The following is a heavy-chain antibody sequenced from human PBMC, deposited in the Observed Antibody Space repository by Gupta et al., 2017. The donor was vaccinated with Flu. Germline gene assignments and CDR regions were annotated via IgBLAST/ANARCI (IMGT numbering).Heavy chain of an antibody. J-gene: IGHJ4*02. V-gene: IGHV3-74*01. CDR2: INSDGSST. CDR3: ARDGGFYGGNSGVDY. D-gene: IGHD4-23*01. Sequence: EVQLVESGGGLVQPGGSLRLSCAASGFTFSSYWMHWVRQAPGKGLVWVSRINSDGSSTSYADSVKGRFTISRDNAKNTLYLQMNSLRAEDTAVYYCARDGGFYGGNSGVDYWGQGTLVTVSS. CDR1: GFTFSSYW.